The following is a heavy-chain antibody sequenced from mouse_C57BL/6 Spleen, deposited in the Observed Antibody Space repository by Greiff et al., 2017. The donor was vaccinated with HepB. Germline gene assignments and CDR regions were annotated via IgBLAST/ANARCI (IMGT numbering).Heavy chain of an antibody. CDR2: ISYDGSN. Sequence: DVQLQESGPGLVKPSQSLSLTCSVTGYSITSGYYWNWIRQFPGNKLEWMGYISYDGSNNYNPSLKNRISITRDTSKNQFFLKLNSVTTEDTATYYCARDVHFDYWGQGTTLTVSS. CDR1: GYSITSGYY. CDR3: ARDVHFDY. V-gene: IGHV3-6*01. J-gene: IGHJ2*01.